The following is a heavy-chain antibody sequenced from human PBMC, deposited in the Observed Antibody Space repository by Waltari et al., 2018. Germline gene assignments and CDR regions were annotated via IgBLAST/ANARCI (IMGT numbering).Heavy chain of an antibody. D-gene: IGHD3-22*01. CDR1: GYTFTGYY. Sequence: QVQLMQSGAEVKKPGASVKVSCKASGYTFTGYYMHWVRQAPGQGPEGRGGIKPNRGATTYARDYRARVTMTRDTSSRTAYMELRRLKSDDTAVYYCAANGEEDNDSSGYYPGYWGHGTLVTVSS. CDR3: AANGEEDNDSSGYYPGY. V-gene: IGHV1-2*07. J-gene: IGHJ4*01. CDR2: IKPNRGAT.